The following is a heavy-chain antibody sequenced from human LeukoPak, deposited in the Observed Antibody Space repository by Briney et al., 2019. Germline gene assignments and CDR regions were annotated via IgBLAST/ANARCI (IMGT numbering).Heavy chain of an antibody. CDR2: INSDGSST. D-gene: IGHD1-1*01. Sequence: GGSLRLTCAASGFTFSSYWMHWVRQAPGKGLVWVSRINSDGSSTSYADSVKGRFTISRDNAKNTLYLQMNSLRAEDTAVYYCARSWKDDHFTSGGQGTLVTVSS. V-gene: IGHV3-74*01. J-gene: IGHJ4*02. CDR1: GFTFSSYW. CDR3: ARSWKDDHFTS.